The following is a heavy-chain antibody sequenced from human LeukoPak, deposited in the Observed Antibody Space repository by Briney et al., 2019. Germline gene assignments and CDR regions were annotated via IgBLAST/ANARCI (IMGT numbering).Heavy chain of an antibody. Sequence: PGGSLRLSCAASGFTFSSYGMHWVRQAPGKGLEWVAVISYDGSNKYYADSVKGRFTISRDNSKNTLYLQMNSLRAEDTAVCYCAKDGGYRSGGSCYVRLHFDYWGQGTLVTVSS. CDR3: AKDGGYRSGGSCYVRLHFDY. CDR1: GFTFSSYG. CDR2: ISYDGSNK. V-gene: IGHV3-30*18. D-gene: IGHD2-15*01. J-gene: IGHJ4*02.